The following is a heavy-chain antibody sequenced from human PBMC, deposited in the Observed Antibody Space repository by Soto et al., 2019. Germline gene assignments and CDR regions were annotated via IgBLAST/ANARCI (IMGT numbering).Heavy chain of an antibody. D-gene: IGHD3-3*01. CDR3: ARGLYPLYYDFWSGYYNYFDY. J-gene: IGHJ4*02. CDR1: GGSIGSSSYY. CDR2: IYYSGST. Sequence: SETLSLTCSVSGGSIGSSSYYWSWIRQPPGKGLEWIGYIYYSGSTNYNPSLKSRVTISVDTSKNQFSLKLSSVTAADTAVYYCARGLYPLYYDFWSGYYNYFDYWGQGTLVTVSS. V-gene: IGHV4-61*01.